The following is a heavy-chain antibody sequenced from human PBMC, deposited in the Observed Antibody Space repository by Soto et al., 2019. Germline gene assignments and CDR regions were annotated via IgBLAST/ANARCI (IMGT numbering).Heavy chain of an antibody. V-gene: IGHV3-23*01. Sequence: SLRLSCAASGFTFTTYSMNWVRQAPGKGLEWVSGISGSGGTTDYADSVKGRFTISRDNSKNTLFLQMSSLRVEDTAVYYCAREDGGGPFDYWSQGTLVTVS. D-gene: IGHD3-10*01. CDR1: GFTFTTYS. J-gene: IGHJ4*02. CDR2: ISGSGGTT. CDR3: AREDGGGPFDY.